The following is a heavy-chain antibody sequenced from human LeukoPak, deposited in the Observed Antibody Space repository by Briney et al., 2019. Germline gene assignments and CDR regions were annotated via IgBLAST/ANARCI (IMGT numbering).Heavy chain of an antibody. J-gene: IGHJ4*02. CDR1: GFTFSSYA. CDR3: ASRAGYSSSWYYFDY. D-gene: IGHD6-13*01. CDR2: ISGSGGST. Sequence: GGSLRLSCAASGFTFSSYAMSWVRQAPGKGLEWVSAISGSGGSTCYADSVKGRFTISRDNSKNTLYLQMNSLRAEDTVVYYCASRAGYSSSWYYFDYWGQGTLVTVSS. V-gene: IGHV3-23*01.